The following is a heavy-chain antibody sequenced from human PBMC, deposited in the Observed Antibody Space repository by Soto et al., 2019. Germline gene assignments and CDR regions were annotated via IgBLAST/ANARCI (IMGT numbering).Heavy chain of an antibody. CDR3: VRDGTKNLRDRFEP. V-gene: IGHV4-4*07. Sequence: QVVLQESGPGVVKPSDTLSLTCNVSGASLRRYYWSWIRQPPGKGLEWIGRIYATGDTDYNPSLKSRISMSVDMSKKQFSLTLRSLTAADPAIYYCVRDGTKNLRDRFEPWGRGILVTVSS. CDR2: IYATGDT. D-gene: IGHD1-26*01. J-gene: IGHJ5*02. CDR1: GASLRRYY.